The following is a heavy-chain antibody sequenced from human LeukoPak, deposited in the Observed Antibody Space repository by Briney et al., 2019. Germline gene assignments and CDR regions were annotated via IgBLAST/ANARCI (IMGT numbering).Heavy chain of an antibody. CDR1: GGSISSSSYY. Sequence: PSETLSLTCTVSGGSISSSSYYWGWIRQPPGKGLEWIGSIYYSGSTYYNPSLKSRVTISVDTSKNQFSLKLSSVTAADTAVYYCARHRDWKPYYYYMDVWGKGTTVTVSS. D-gene: IGHD5-24*01. CDR3: ARHRDWKPYYYYMDV. V-gene: IGHV4-39*01. J-gene: IGHJ6*03. CDR2: IYYSGST.